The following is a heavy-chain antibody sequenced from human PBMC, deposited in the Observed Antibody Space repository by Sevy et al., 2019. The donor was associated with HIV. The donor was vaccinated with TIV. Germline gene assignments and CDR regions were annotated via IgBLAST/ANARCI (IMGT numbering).Heavy chain of an antibody. D-gene: IGHD3-3*01. J-gene: IGHJ4*02. CDR2: ISASGGST. Sequence: ETLSLTCAASGFTFRSSVMTWVRQAPGKGLEWVSSISASGGSTYYADSVKGRFTISRDNSKNIVDLEMNSLRSEDTATYFCARETRSGYFPWGQGTLVTVSS. V-gene: IGHV3-23*01. CDR3: ARETRSGYFP. CDR1: GFTFRSSV.